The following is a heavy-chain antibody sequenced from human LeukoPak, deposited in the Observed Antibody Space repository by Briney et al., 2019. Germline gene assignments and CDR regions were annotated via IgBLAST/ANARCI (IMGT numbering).Heavy chain of an antibody. Sequence: GGSLRLSCAASGFTFSSYGMHWVRQAPGKGLEYVSAITNNGDSTYHANSVKGRFTISRDNSKNTLYLQMGSLRAEDMAVYYCARDNRRSGGSGSWAAFDIWGQGTMVTVSS. CDR1: GFTFSSYG. D-gene: IGHD3-10*01. CDR2: ITNNGDST. V-gene: IGHV3-64*01. CDR3: ARDNRRSGGSGSWAAFDI. J-gene: IGHJ3*02.